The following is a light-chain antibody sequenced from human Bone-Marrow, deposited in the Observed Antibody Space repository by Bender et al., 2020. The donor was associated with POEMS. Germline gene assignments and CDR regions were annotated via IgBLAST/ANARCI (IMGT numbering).Light chain of an antibody. Sequence: QSALTQPASVSGSPGHSITISCTGTSSDFGNYNFVSWYQRHPGKAPRVMIYEVSNRPSGVSNRFSGSKSGNTASLTISGLQTEDEADYYCSSYAGNNNGVFGGGTKLTVL. J-gene: IGLJ2*01. V-gene: IGLV2-14*01. CDR2: EVS. CDR1: SSDFGNYNF. CDR3: SSYAGNNNGV.